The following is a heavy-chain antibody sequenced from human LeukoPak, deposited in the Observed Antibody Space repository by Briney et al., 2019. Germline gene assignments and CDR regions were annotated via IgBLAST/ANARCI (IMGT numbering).Heavy chain of an antibody. CDR2: IKQDGSEK. J-gene: IGHJ4*02. D-gene: IGHD3-16*01. CDR3: ARDSPVWPIYPTYFDY. V-gene: IGHV3-7*01. Sequence: GGSLRLSCAASGFTFGSYWMSWVRQAPGKGLEWVANIKQDGSEKYYVDSVKGRFTISRDNAKNSLYLQMNSLRAEDTAVYYCARDSPVWPIYPTYFDYWGQGTLVTVSS. CDR1: GFTFGSYW.